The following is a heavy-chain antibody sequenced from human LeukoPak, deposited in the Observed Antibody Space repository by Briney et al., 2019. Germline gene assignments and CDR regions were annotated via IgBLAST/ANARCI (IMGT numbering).Heavy chain of an antibody. CDR2: ISSSGSNI. D-gene: IGHD3-3*01. CDR3: VRDFRFLEDY. Sequence: GGSLRLSCGASVFPFSDYYMSWIRRAPGRGVEWVSYISSSGSNIYYADSVKGRFNISRDNAKNSLYLQMNSLRAEDTAVYYCVRDFRFLEDYWGQGTLVTVSS. CDR1: VFPFSDYY. V-gene: IGHV3-11*04. J-gene: IGHJ4*02.